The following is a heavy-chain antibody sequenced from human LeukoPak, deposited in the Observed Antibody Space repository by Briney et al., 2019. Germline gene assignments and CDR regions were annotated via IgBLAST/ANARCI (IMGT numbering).Heavy chain of an antibody. Sequence: PGGSLRLSCAASGFTFNTYAMRWVRQAPGGGLEWVSGISVGSVSTKYADSVQGRFTISRDSSKNTLYLQMNSLRAEDTAVYYCAKDPSRIAAAGDYWGQGTLVTVSS. D-gene: IGHD6-13*01. V-gene: IGHV3-23*01. CDR3: AKDPSRIAAAGDY. J-gene: IGHJ4*02. CDR2: ISVGSVST. CDR1: GFTFNTYA.